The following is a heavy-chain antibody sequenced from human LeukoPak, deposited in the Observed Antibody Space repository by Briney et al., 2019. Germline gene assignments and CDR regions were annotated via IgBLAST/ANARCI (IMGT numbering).Heavy chain of an antibody. J-gene: IGHJ5*02. Sequence: ASVKVSCKASGYTFTSYDINWVRQATGQGLEWMGWMNPNSGNTGYAQKFQGRVTMTRNTSISTAYMELSRLRSDDTAVYYCARATSEELAAAGQNWFDPWGQGTLVTVSS. CDR2: MNPNSGNT. CDR1: GYTFTSYD. CDR3: ARATSEELAAAGQNWFDP. D-gene: IGHD6-13*01. V-gene: IGHV1-8*01.